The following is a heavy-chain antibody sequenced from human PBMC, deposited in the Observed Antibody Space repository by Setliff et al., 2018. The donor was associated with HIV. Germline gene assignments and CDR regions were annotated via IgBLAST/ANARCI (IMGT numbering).Heavy chain of an antibody. CDR2: MNPNSGNT. CDR3: ARGSYSSSWYGYYYYYGMDV. J-gene: IGHJ6*02. Sequence: ASVKVSCKASGSTFTSYDINWVRQATGQGLEWMGWMNPNSGNTGYAQKFQGRVTMTRNTSISTAYMELSRLRSEDTAVYYCARGSYSSSWYGYYYYYGMDVWGQGTTVTVSS. D-gene: IGHD6-13*01. V-gene: IGHV1-8*01. CDR1: GSTFTSYD.